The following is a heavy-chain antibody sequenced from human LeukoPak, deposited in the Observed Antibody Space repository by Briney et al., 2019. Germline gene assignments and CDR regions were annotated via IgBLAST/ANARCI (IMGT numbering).Heavy chain of an antibody. V-gene: IGHV4-38-2*01. CDR1: GSSISSDYY. J-gene: IGHJ4*02. D-gene: IGHD5-18*01. CDR2: IHHSRNT. CDR3: ARAGYGYGNYFAY. Sequence: SETLSLTCAVSGSSISSDYYWGWVRQPPGKGLEWIGNIHHSRNTYYNPSLKSRVAISVDTSKNQFSLKLSSVTAADTAVYHCARAGYGYGNYFAYWGQGTLVTVSS.